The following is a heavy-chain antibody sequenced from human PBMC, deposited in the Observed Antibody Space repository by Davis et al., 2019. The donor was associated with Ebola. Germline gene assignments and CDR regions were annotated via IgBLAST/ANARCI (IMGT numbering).Heavy chain of an antibody. CDR3: AREDIVVVVAATEWLYYYYGMDV. D-gene: IGHD2-15*01. Sequence: PGGSLRLSCAASGFTFSSYGMHWVRQAPGKGLEWVAVIWYNGSNKYYADSVKGRFTISRDNSKNTLCLQMNSPRAEDTAVYYCAREDIVVVVAATEWLYYYYGMDVWGQGTTVTVSS. V-gene: IGHV3-33*08. CDR1: GFTFSSYG. J-gene: IGHJ6*02. CDR2: IWYNGSNK.